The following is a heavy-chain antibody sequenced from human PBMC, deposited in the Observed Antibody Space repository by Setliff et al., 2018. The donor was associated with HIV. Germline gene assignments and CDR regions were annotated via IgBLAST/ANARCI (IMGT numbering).Heavy chain of an antibody. J-gene: IGHJ4*02. V-gene: IGHV3-7*03. Sequence: PGGSLRLSCAASGFMFSSYWMTWVRQAPGKGLEWVANINQGGSEKNYLDSVMGRFTVSRDNAKNSLYLQVNIVRADDTALYYCARTSAGGQENDYWGQGTLVTVSS. CDR2: INQGGSEK. D-gene: IGHD3-10*01. CDR3: ARTSAGGQENDY. CDR1: GFMFSSYW.